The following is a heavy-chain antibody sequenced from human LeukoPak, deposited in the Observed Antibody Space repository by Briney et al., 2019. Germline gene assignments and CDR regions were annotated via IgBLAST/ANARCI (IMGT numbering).Heavy chain of an antibody. J-gene: IGHJ4*02. CDR1: GFTFSSYG. D-gene: IGHD1-26*01. CDR2: ISYDGSNK. Sequence: GSLRLSCAASGFTFSSYGMHWVRQAPGKGLEWVAVISYDGSNKYYADSVKGRFTISRDNSKNTLYLQMNSLRAEDTAVYYCAKDKGGAYDYWGQGTLVTVSS. CDR3: AKDKGGAYDY. V-gene: IGHV3-30*18.